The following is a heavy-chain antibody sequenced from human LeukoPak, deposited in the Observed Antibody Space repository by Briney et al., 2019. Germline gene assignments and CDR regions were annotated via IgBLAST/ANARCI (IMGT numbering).Heavy chain of an antibody. D-gene: IGHD6-19*01. CDR2: INPSGGST. Sequence: ASVKVSCKASGYTFTSYYMHWVRQAPGQGLEWMGIINPSGGSTSYAQKFQGRVTMTGDTSTSTVYMELSRLRSDDTAVYYCALSGYSSGSDAFDIWGQGTMVTVSS. CDR3: ALSGYSSGSDAFDI. V-gene: IGHV1-46*01. J-gene: IGHJ3*02. CDR1: GYTFTSYY.